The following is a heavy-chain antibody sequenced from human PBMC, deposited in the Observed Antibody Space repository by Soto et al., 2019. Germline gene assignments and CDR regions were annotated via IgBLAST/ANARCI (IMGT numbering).Heavy chain of an antibody. V-gene: IGHV1-46*01. J-gene: IGHJ3*02. CDR3: ARERGDSAFDI. Sequence: QVQLVQSGAEVKKPGASVKVSCKASGYTFTSYYVHWVRQALGQGLEWMGIINPSGDSTSYAQKVQGRVTMTRDTPTSPVYMELSSLRPEDTAVYYCARERGDSAFDIWGQGTMVTVSS. CDR2: INPSGDST. CDR1: GYTFTSYY. D-gene: IGHD3-10*01.